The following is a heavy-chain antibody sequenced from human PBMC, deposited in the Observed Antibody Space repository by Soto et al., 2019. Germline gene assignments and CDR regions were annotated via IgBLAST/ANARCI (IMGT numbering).Heavy chain of an antibody. CDR2: INDSGSA. CDR3: ARGGGYHDY. CDR1: GGSMSSYY. V-gene: IGHV4-59*01. Sequence: PSETLSLTCTVSGGSMSSYYWNWIRQPPGRGLEWIGYINDSGSAHYNPSLKSRVTISVDTFKNQFSLKLTSVTAADTAVYYCARGGGYHDYWGQGTLVTVSS. J-gene: IGHJ4*03. D-gene: IGHD1-26*01.